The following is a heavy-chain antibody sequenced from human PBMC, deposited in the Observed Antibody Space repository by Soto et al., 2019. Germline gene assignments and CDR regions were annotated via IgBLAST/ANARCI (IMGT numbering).Heavy chain of an antibody. CDR1: GFTFSSYS. D-gene: IGHD6-6*01. CDR3: ARLKSIAARLDDY. Sequence: GGSLRLSCAASGFTFSSYSMNWVRQAPGKGLEWVSSISSSSSYIYYADSVKGRFTISRDNAKNSLYLQMNSLRAEDTAVYYCARLKSIAARLDDYWGQGTLVTVSS. V-gene: IGHV3-21*01. CDR2: ISSSSSYI. J-gene: IGHJ4*02.